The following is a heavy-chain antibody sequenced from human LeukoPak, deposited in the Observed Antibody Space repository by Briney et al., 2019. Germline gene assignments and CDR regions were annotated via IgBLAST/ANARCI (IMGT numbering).Heavy chain of an antibody. CDR1: GYTFTGYY. V-gene: IGHV1-2*06. J-gene: IGHJ5*02. Sequence: ASVKVSCKASGYTFTGYYIHWVRQAPGQGLEWMGRIIPNSGGTSSAQRFQGRVTMTRDTSLSTAYMELSRLTSDDTAIYYCARGPAAATNWFDPWGQGTLVTVSS. CDR3: ARGPAAATNWFDP. CDR2: IIPNSGGT. D-gene: IGHD6-13*01.